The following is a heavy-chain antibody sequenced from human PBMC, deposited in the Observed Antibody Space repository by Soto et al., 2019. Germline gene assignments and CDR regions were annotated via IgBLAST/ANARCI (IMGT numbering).Heavy chain of an antibody. CDR1: GDRVSSNSAA. D-gene: IGHD4-17*01. CDR2: TYYRSKWYN. V-gene: IGHV6-1*01. CDR3: ARAFDSCYGDYDCMDV. J-gene: IGHJ6*01. Sequence: SQTLSLTCAISGDRVSSNSAAWNCIMPSPSRGLEWLGRTYYRSKWYNDYAVSVKSRITINPDTSKNQFSLQLNSVTPEDTAVYYCARAFDSCYGDYDCMDVWGQGTTVTVSS.